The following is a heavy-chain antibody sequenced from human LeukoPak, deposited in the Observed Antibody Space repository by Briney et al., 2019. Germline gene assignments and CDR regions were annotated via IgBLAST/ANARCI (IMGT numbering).Heavy chain of an antibody. V-gene: IGHV4-4*07. D-gene: IGHD1-26*01. CDR1: GGSISGYT. Sequence: PSETLSLTCTVSGGSISGYTWSWIRQPAGKGPEWIGRIYASGSTNYNPSLQGRVTMSVDTSRGQFFLMVHSVTAADTAVYYCARGVVGATAFAYWGQGTVVTASS. J-gene: IGHJ4*02. CDR3: ARGVVGATAFAY. CDR2: IYASGST.